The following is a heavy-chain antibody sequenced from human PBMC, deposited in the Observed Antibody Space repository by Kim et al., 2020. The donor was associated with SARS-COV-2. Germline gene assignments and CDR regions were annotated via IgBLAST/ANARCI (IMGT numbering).Heavy chain of an antibody. Sequence: SETLSLTCTVSGGSISSGGYYWSWIRQHPGKGLEWIGYIYYSGSTYYNPSLKSRVTISVDTSKNQFSLKLSSVTAADTAVYYCARDRKPRGLYYYYGMDVWGQGTTVTVSS. CDR2: IYYSGST. CDR3: ARDRKPRGLYYYYGMDV. V-gene: IGHV4-31*03. J-gene: IGHJ6*02. CDR1: GGSISSGGYY.